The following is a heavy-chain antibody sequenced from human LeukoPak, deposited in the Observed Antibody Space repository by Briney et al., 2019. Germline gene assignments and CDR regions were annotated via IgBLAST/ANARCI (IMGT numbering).Heavy chain of an antibody. J-gene: IGHJ4*02. CDR1: GFTFSDHY. CDR2: TRNKANSYTT. V-gene: IGHV3-72*01. Sequence: GGSLRLSCAASGFTFSDHYMDWVRQAPGKGLEWVGRTRNKANSYTTEYAASVKGRFTISRDDSKNSLYLQMNSLKTEDTAVYYCARRYYDTGGYSECDYWGQGTLVTVSS. D-gene: IGHD3-22*01. CDR3: ARRYYDTGGYSECDY.